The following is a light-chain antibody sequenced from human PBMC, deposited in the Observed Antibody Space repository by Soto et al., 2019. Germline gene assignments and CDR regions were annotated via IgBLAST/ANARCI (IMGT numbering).Light chain of an antibody. V-gene: IGKV2-28*01. CDR2: MGS. CDR3: MQTLQSRT. J-gene: IGKJ1*01. CDR1: QSLVHSNGYNY. Sequence: DIVMTQSPLSLPVTPGEPASISCRSSQSLVHSNGYNYLDWYLQKPGQSPQVLIYMGSNRASGVPDRFSGSGSGTDFTLKISRVEAEDVGVYYCMQTLQSRTLGQGTKVEI.